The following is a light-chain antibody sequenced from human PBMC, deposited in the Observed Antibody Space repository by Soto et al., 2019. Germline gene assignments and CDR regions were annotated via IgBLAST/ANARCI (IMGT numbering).Light chain of an antibody. Sequence: MVLTQSPGTLSLSPGERATLSCRASETVAGSYLAWYQQKPGQAPRLLIHGASTRATGIADRFSGSGSGTDFTLTISRLEPEDFAVYYCQLYGTSPKTFGQGTKVDIK. CDR3: QLYGTSPKT. J-gene: IGKJ1*01. V-gene: IGKV3-20*01. CDR2: GAS. CDR1: ETVAGSY.